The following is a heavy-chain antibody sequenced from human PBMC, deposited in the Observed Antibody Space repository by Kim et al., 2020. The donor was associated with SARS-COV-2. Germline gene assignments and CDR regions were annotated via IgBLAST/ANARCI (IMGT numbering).Heavy chain of an antibody. D-gene: IGHD6-13*01. CDR3: ARPRIAAGATAGMDV. V-gene: IGHV5-51*01. J-gene: IGHJ6*02. Sequence: PSFQGQVTISADKSISTAYLRWSSLKASDTAMYYCARPRIAAGATAGMDVWGQGTTVTVSS.